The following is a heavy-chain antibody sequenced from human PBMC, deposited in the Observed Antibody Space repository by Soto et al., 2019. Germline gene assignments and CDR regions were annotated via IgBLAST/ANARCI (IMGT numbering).Heavy chain of an antibody. D-gene: IGHD6-13*01. J-gene: IGHJ4*02. CDR1: GYTFTSYD. Sequence: QVQLVQSGAEVKKPGTSVKVSCKASGYTFTSYDINWVRQANGQGLEWMGWMNPNSGNTGYAQKFQGRVTMTRNTSISTAYMELSSLRSEDTAVYFCARGRMYSSSWYFDYWGQGTLVTVSS. V-gene: IGHV1-8*01. CDR3: ARGRMYSSSWYFDY. CDR2: MNPNSGNT.